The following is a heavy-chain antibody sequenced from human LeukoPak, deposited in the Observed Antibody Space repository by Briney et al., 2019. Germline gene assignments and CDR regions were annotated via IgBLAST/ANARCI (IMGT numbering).Heavy chain of an antibody. D-gene: IGHD6-13*01. J-gene: IGHJ6*02. CDR3: ASTTPPPIAAPGTRGLGYYGMDV. V-gene: IGHV1-69*13. CDR1: GGTFRSYV. CDR2: IIPIFGTA. Sequence: SVKVSCKASGGTFRSYVTSWVRQAPGQGLEWMGGIIPIFGTANYTQKFQGRVTITADESTSTAYMELSSLRSADTAVYYCASTTPPPIAAPGTRGLGYYGMDVWGQGTTVTVSS.